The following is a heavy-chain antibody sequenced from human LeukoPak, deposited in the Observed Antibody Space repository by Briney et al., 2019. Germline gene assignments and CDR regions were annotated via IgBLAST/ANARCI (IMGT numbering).Heavy chain of an antibody. Sequence: SETLSLTCTVSGGSISSSSYYWGWIRQPPGKGLEWIGSIYYSGSTYYNPSLKSRVTISVDTSKNQFSLKLGSVTAADTAVYYCARLLRGYSYGHGWFDPWGQGTLVTVSS. CDR2: IYYSGST. V-gene: IGHV4-39*01. CDR1: GGSISSSSYY. D-gene: IGHD5-18*01. J-gene: IGHJ5*02. CDR3: ARLLRGYSYGHGWFDP.